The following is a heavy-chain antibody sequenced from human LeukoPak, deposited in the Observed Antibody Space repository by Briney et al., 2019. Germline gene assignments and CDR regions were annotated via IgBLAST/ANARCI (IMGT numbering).Heavy chain of an antibody. D-gene: IGHD6-13*01. Sequence: GGSLRLSCAASGFTFSVYAMHWVRQAPGKGLEYVSAISSNGGSTYYADSVKGRFTISRDNSKNTLYLQMSSLRAEDTAVYYCVKCDHWRIAAAGLGGAFDIWGQGTMVTVSS. CDR3: VKCDHWRIAAAGLGGAFDI. J-gene: IGHJ3*02. CDR2: ISSNGGST. V-gene: IGHV3-64D*09. CDR1: GFTFSVYA.